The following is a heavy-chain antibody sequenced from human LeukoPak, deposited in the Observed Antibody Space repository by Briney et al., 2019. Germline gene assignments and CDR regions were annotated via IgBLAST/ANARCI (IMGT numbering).Heavy chain of an antibody. V-gene: IGHV3-53*01. D-gene: IGHD1-26*01. CDR3: ARLGASRRYFDY. CDR1: GFTVSSNY. CDR2: IYSGGST. Sequence: PGGSLRLSCAASGFTVSSNYMSWVRQAPGKGLEWVSGIYSGGSTYYADAAKGRFTISRDNSKNTLYLQMNSLRAEDTAVYYCARLGASRRYFDYWGQGTLVTVSS. J-gene: IGHJ4*02.